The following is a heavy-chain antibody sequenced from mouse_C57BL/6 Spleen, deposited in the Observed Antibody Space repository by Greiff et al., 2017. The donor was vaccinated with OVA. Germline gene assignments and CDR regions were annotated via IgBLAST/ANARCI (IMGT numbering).Heavy chain of an antibody. Sequence: QVHVKQSGAELVRPGASVTLSCKASGYTFTDYEMHWVKQTPVHGLEWIGAIDPETGGTAYNQKFKGKAILTADKSSSTAYMELRSLTSEDSAVYYCTEGEWSSKAYWGQGTLVTVSA. CDR3: TEGEWSSKAY. J-gene: IGHJ3*01. CDR2: IDPETGGT. CDR1: GYTFTDYE. D-gene: IGHD1-1*02. V-gene: IGHV1-15*01.